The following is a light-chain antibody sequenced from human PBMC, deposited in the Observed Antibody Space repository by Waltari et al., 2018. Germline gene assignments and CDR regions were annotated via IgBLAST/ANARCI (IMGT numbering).Light chain of an antibody. V-gene: IGLV4-69*01. CDR1: SGHNNYP. J-gene: IGLJ3*02. CDR3: QTGGFGMWV. CDR2: VNSDGSH. Sequence: QLMLTQSPSASASLGASVKLTCTLRSGHNNYPIAWHQQQPQKGPRYLMTVNSDGSHIKGDVIPVRFSGSGSGAERYLTISSLHSEDETDYYCQTGGFGMWVFGGGTKLTVL.